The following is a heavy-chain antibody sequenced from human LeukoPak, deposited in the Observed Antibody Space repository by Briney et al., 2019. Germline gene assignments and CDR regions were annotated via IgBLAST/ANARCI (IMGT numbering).Heavy chain of an antibody. CDR2: ISYDGSNK. V-gene: IGHV3-30*04. J-gene: IGHJ4*02. CDR3: ARVSSGWYYFDY. D-gene: IGHD6-19*01. CDR1: GFTFSSYA. Sequence: GRSLRLSCAASGFTFSSYAMHWVRQAPGKGLEWVAVISYDGSNKYYADSVKGRFTISRDNSKNTLYLQMNGLRAEDTAVYYCARVSSGWYYFDYWGQGTLVTVSS.